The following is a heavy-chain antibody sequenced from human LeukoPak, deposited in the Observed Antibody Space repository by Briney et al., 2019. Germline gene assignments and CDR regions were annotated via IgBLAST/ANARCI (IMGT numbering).Heavy chain of an antibody. CDR1: GFTFSSDA. Sequence: GGSLRLSCAASGFTFSSDAMSWVRQAPGKGLEWVSAITGSGTGTYYADSVKGRFTISRDGSKNTLYLQMNSRRAEDTAVYYCARMGKGTLDYWGQGTLVTVSS. CDR3: ARMGKGTLDY. D-gene: IGHD1-1*01. J-gene: IGHJ4*02. CDR2: ITGSGTGT. V-gene: IGHV3-23*01.